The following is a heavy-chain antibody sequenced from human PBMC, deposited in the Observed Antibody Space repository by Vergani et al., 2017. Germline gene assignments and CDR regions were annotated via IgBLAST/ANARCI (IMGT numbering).Heavy chain of an antibody. D-gene: IGHD2-21*01. V-gene: IGHV3-30-3*01. J-gene: IGHJ6*03. CDR1: GFTFSSYA. CDR2: ISYDGSNK. CDR3: VREGSYCGSTTCRNPSYVYYYHMDV. Sequence: VQLLESGGDLVQPGGSLRLSCAASGFTFSSYAMHWVRQAPGKGLEGVAVISYDGSNKYYADSVKGRFTISRDNSRNTLDLLMSSLRAEDTAIYYCVREGSYCGSTTCRNPSYVYYYHMDVWGEGTTVTVSS.